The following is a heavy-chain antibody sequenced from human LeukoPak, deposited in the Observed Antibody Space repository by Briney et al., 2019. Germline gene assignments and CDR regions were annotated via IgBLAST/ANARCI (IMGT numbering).Heavy chain of an antibody. Sequence: GESLKISCKGSGHSFTSYWISWVRQMPGKGLEWMGRIDPSDSYTNYSPSFQGHVTISADKPISTAYLQWSSLKASDTAMYYCAINGSIVGAPWGQGAQVTVSS. CDR2: IDPSDSYT. J-gene: IGHJ5*02. D-gene: IGHD1-26*01. CDR1: GHSFTSYW. CDR3: AINGSIVGAP. V-gene: IGHV5-10-1*01.